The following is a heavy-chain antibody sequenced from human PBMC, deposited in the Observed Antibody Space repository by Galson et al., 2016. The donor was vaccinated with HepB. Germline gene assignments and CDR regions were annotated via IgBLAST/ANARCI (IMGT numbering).Heavy chain of an antibody. CDR2: IYYGGTT. D-gene: IGHD2-21*02. CDR3: VRPTAGQIDY. Sequence: ETLSLTCAVSDGSISSTSFYWAWIRQPPGKGLEWLGNIYYGGTTDYNPSLKSRVTMSVDTSKNQFSLRLTSVTAADTALYYCVRPTAGQIDYWGRGTLVTVSS. CDR1: DGSISSTSFY. V-gene: IGHV4-39*01. J-gene: IGHJ4*02.